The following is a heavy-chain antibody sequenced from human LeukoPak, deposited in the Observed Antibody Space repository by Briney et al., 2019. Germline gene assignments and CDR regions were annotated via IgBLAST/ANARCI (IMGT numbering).Heavy chain of an antibody. Sequence: GGSLRLSCAASGFTFSSYSMNWVRQAPGKGLEWVSAISGSGGSTYYADSVKGRFTISRDKSKNTLYLQMNSLRAEDTAVYYCAKELVVAPTPYFDYWGQGTLVTVSS. V-gene: IGHV3-23*01. CDR1: GFTFSSYS. D-gene: IGHD2-15*01. CDR2: ISGSGGST. J-gene: IGHJ4*02. CDR3: AKELVVAPTPYFDY.